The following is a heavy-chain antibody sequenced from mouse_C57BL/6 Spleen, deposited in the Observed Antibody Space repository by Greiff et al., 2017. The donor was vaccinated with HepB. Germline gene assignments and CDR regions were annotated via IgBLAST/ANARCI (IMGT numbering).Heavy chain of an antibody. CDR1: GYFITSGYY. CDR3: ARDWYFDY. CDR2: ISYDGSN. J-gene: IGHJ2*01. Sequence: ESGPGLVKPSQSLSLTCPVTGYFITSGYYWNWIRQFPGNKLEWMGYISYDGSNNYNPSLKNRISITRDTSKNQFFLKLNSVTTEDTATYYCARDWYFDYWGQGTTLTVSS. V-gene: IGHV3-6*01.